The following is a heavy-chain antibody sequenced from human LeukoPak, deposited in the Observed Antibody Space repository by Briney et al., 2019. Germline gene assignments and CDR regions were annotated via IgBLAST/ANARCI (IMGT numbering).Heavy chain of an antibody. CDR1: GGSISSYY. V-gene: IGHV4-59*01. J-gene: IGHJ4*02. Sequence: SETLSLTCTISGGSISSYYWSWIRHPPGKGLEWIGYIYYDGSTNYNPSLKSRVTMSVDTSKNQFSLELSSVTAADTAVYYCATEGTYPFDYWGPGTLVTVSS. CDR3: ATEGTYPFDY. CDR2: IYYDGST.